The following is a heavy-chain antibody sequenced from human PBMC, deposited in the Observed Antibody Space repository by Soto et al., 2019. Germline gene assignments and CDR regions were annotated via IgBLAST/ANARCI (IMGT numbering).Heavy chain of an antibody. J-gene: IGHJ6*02. CDR2: IIPIFGTA. CDR1: GYTFTSYA. CDR3: ARVMDPYYYYYGMDV. V-gene: IGHV1-69*13. Sequence: GASVKVSCKASGYTFTSYAISWVLQAPGQGLEWMGGIIPIFGTANYAQKFQGRVTITADESTSTAYMELSSLRSEDTAVYYCARVMDPYYYYYGMDVWGQGTTVTVSS. D-gene: IGHD2-2*03.